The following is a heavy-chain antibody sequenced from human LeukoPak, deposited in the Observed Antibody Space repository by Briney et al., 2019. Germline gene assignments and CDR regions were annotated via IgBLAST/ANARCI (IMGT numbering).Heavy chain of an antibody. J-gene: IGHJ3*02. Sequence: SQTLSLTCTVSGGSISSGSYYWSWIRQPAGKGLEWIGRIYTSGSTNYNPSLKSRVTISVDTSKNQFSLKLSSVTAADTAVYYCARSGPVLRYSEDHAFDIWGQGTMVTVSS. CDR2: IYTSGST. CDR1: GGSISSGSYY. CDR3: ARSGPVLRYSEDHAFDI. V-gene: IGHV4-61*02. D-gene: IGHD3-9*01.